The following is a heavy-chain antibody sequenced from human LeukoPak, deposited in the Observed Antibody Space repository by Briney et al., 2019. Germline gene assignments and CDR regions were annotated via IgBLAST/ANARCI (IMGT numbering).Heavy chain of an antibody. CDR3: AKMVYYYDSSGYYGDY. CDR1: GFTFSSYA. CDR2: ISGSGGST. Sequence: GGSLRLSCAASGFTFSSYAMSWVRQAPGKWLEWVSAISGSGGSTYYADSVKGRFTISRDNSKNTLYLQMNSLRAEDTAVYYCAKMVYYYDSSGYYGDYRGQGTLVTVSS. D-gene: IGHD3-22*01. J-gene: IGHJ4*02. V-gene: IGHV3-23*01.